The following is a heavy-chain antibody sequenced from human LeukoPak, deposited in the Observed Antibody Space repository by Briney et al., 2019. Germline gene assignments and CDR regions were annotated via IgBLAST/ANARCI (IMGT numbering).Heavy chain of an antibody. Sequence: ASVKVSCKASGYTFTDYYVHWVRLVPGQGLEWMGRISPNSGATNYAEKFRGRVTMARVTSINTVYMEMSSLRSDDTAVYYCARDLWGWGSDYLDYWGQGTLVTVSS. CDR1: GYTFTDYY. V-gene: IGHV1-2*06. CDR2: ISPNSGAT. J-gene: IGHJ4*02. CDR3: ARDLWGWGSDYLDY. D-gene: IGHD4/OR15-4a*01.